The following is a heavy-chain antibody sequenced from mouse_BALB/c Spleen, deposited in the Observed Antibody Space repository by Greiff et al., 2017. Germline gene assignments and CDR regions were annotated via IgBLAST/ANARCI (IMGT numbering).Heavy chain of an antibody. CDR2: ISSGSSTI. CDR3: ERSPDYYGDYLAS. D-gene: IGHD1-1*01. J-gene: IGHJ2*01. Sequence: EVQLQQSGGGLVQPGGSRKLSCAASGFTFSSFGMHWVRQAPEKGLEWVAYISSGSSTIYYADTVKGRFTISRDNPKNTLFLQMTSLRSEDTAMYYWERSPDYYGDYLASGGQGTLSQSPQ. CDR1: GFTFSSFG. V-gene: IGHV5-17*02.